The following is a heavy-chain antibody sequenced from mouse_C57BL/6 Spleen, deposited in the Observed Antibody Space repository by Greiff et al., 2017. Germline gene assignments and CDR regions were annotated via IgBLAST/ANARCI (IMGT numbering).Heavy chain of an antibody. J-gene: IGHJ3*01. V-gene: IGHV14-4*01. Sequence: EVKLVESGAELVRPGASVKLSCTASGFNIKDDYMHWVKQRPEQGLEWIGWIDPENGDTEYASKFQGKATITADTSSNTAYLQLSSLTSEDTAVYYCTNYYGSLFAYWGQGTLVTVSA. D-gene: IGHD1-1*01. CDR2: IDPENGDT. CDR3: TNYYGSLFAY. CDR1: GFNIKDDY.